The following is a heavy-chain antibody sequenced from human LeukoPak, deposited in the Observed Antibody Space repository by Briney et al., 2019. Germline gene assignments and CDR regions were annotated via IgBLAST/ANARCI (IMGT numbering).Heavy chain of an antibody. CDR3: ARHGSSGYLLSHLDY. D-gene: IGHD3-22*01. CDR2: IYYSEST. V-gene: IGHV4-59*08. Sequence: SETLSLTCTVSGGSLSSYYWSWIRQPPGKGLEWIGYIYYSESTNYNPSLKSRVTISVDTSKNQFSLKLSSVTAADTAVYYCARHGSSGYLLSHLDYWGQGTLVTVSS. J-gene: IGHJ4*02. CDR1: GGSLSSYY.